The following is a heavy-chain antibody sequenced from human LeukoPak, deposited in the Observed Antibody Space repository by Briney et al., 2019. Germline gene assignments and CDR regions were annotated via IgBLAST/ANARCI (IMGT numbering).Heavy chain of an antibody. CDR2: ISGSGDNT. CDR3: AKGSYYDSSGSFYFDY. CDR1: GFTFSSYA. Sequence: GGSLSLSCAASGFTFSSYAMSWFRKAPGKGLEWVSGISGSGDNTYYADSVKGRFTISRDNSKNTLYVQVNSLGTEDTAAYYCAKGSYYDSSGSFYFDYWGQGTLVTVSS. J-gene: IGHJ4*02. D-gene: IGHD3-22*01. V-gene: IGHV3-23*01.